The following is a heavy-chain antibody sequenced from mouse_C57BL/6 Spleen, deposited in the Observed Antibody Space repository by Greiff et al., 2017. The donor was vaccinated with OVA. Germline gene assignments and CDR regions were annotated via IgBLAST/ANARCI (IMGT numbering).Heavy chain of an antibody. J-gene: IGHJ2*01. Sequence: VQLQQPGAELVRPGSSVKLSCKASGYTFTSYWMDWVKQRPGQGLEWIGNIYPSDSETHYNQKFKDKATLTVDKSSSTAYMQLSSLTSEDSAVYYCAREDGNPYYFDYWGQGTTLTVSS. CDR3: AREDGNPYYFDY. V-gene: IGHV1-61*01. CDR1: GYTFTSYW. D-gene: IGHD2-1*01. CDR2: IYPSDSET.